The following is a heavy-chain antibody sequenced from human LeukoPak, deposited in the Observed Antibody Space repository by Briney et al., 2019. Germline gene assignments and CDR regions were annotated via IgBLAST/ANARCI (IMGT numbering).Heavy chain of an antibody. V-gene: IGHV3-23*01. CDR2: ISGSGGST. Sequence: PGGSLRLSCAASGFTFSSYGMSWVRQAPGKGLEWVSAISGSGGSTYYADSVKGRFTISRDNSWNTLYLQMNSLRAEDTAVYYCAKESRSLPYYYFDYWGQGTLVIVSS. J-gene: IGHJ4*02. CDR1: GFTFSSYG. D-gene: IGHD2-21*01. CDR3: AKESRSLPYYYFDY.